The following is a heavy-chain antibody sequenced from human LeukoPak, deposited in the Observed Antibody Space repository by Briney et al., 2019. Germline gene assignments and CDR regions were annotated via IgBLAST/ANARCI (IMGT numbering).Heavy chain of an antibody. CDR1: GGSISSSSYY. CDR3: ARLPSVY. J-gene: IGHJ4*02. CDR2: IYYSGST. Sequence: KGSERDSLTCTVSGGSISSSSYYWAWIRQPPGEGLEWIGSIYYSGSTYYNPSLNSRVTISVDTSKNQFSLKLSSVTAADTAVYYCARLPSVYWGQGTRVTVSS. V-gene: IGHV4-39*01.